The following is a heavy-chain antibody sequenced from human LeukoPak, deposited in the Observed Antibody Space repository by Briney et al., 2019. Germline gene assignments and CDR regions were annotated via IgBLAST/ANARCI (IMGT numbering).Heavy chain of an antibody. J-gene: IGHJ4*02. V-gene: IGHV1-2*02. CDR3: ASHGSGSYYLFDY. D-gene: IGHD3-10*01. CDR2: INPSSGGT. Sequence: GASVKVSCKASGYTFTGYYMHWVRQAPGQGLEWMGWINPSSGGTNYAQKFQGRVTMTRDTSISTAYMELSRLRSDDTAVYYCASHGSGSYYLFDYWGQGTLVTVSS. CDR1: GYTFTGYY.